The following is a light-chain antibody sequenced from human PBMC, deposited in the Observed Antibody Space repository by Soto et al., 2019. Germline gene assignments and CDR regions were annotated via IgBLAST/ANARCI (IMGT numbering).Light chain of an antibody. CDR2: YDS. J-gene: IGLJ2*01. Sequence: SYELTQPPSVSVAPGKTARITCGGNNIGSKSVHWYQQQPGQAPVLVIYYDSDRPSGIPERFSGSNSGNTATLTSSRVEAGDEADYYCEVWDSRRDHPNVVFGGGTKLTVL. CDR1: NIGSKS. CDR3: EVWDSRRDHPNVV. V-gene: IGLV3-21*04.